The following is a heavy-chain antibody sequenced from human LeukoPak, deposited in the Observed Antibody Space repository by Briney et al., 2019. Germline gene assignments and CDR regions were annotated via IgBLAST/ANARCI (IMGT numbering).Heavy chain of an antibody. V-gene: IGHV3-23*01. J-gene: IGHJ6*03. CDR1: GFTFSSYA. Sequence: GGSLRLSCAASGFTFSSYAMSWVRQAPGRGLEWVSSISGSGGRTYYADSKKGRVTISRDNSKNTLYLQMNSLKTEDTAVYYCTTSGYSSSWRYYYYYYYMDVWGKGTTVTVSS. CDR2: ISGSGGRT. D-gene: IGHD6-13*01. CDR3: TTSGYSSSWRYYYYYYYMDV.